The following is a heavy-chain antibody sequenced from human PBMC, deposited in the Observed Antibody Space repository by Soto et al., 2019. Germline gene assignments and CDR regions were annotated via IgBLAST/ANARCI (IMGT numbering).Heavy chain of an antibody. CDR1: GGTFSSYA. V-gene: IGHV1-69*06. CDR2: IIPIFGTA. D-gene: IGHD7-27*01. CDR3: ASVARLIGAQYYYYGMDF. Sequence: SVKVSCTASGGTFSSYAISWVRQAPGQGLEWMGGIIPIFGTANYAQKFQGRVTITADKSTSTAYMELSSLRSEDTAVYYCASVARLIGAQYYYYGMDFWGQGTTVTVS. J-gene: IGHJ6*02.